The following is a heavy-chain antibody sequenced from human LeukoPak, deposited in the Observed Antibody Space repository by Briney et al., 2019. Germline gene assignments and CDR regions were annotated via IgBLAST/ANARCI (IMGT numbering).Heavy chain of an antibody. V-gene: IGHV1-2*02. Sequence: GASVKVSCKASGYTFIGYYMHWVRQAPGQGLEWMGWINPNSGDTNYVQKFQGRVTMTRDTSISTAYMELSRLRFDDTAVYYCARFRAVAGTYYYGMDVWGQGTTVTVSS. CDR2: INPNSGDT. D-gene: IGHD6-19*01. J-gene: IGHJ6*02. CDR1: GYTFIGYY. CDR3: ARFRAVAGTYYYGMDV.